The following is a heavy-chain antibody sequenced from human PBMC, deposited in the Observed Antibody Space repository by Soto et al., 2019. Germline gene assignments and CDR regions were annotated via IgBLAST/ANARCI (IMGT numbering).Heavy chain of an antibody. CDR1: GFTFSWHA. V-gene: IGHV3-23*01. CDR2: ISESGDST. Sequence: PGGSLRLSCAVSGFTFSWHAMTWVRQAPGKGLQWVSTISESGDSTYYADSVKGRFTISRDNSKNTLYLQMNSLRAEDTAVYYCAKAFSILRYFDWLLSPYDYWGQGTLVTVSS. J-gene: IGHJ4*02. D-gene: IGHD3-9*01. CDR3: AKAFSILRYFDWLLSPYDY.